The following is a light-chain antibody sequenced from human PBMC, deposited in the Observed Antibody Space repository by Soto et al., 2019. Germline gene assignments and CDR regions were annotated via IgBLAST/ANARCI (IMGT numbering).Light chain of an antibody. V-gene: IGKV3-20*01. J-gene: IGKJ1*01. CDR3: QQYGGSPRT. CDR2: GAS. Sequence: ESVLTQSPGTLSFSPGDRATLSCRASQSINSNLAWYQQQPGQAPRLLIYGASTRATAVPDRFSGSGSGTDFTLTITRLEPEDFAVYYCQQYGGSPRTFGQGTKVDIK. CDR1: QSINSN.